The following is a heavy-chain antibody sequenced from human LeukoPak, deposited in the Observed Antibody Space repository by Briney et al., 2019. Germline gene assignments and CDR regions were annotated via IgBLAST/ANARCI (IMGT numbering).Heavy chain of an antibody. V-gene: IGHV3-7*01. Sequence: GGSLRLSCAASGFTFSSYWMSWVRQAPGKGLEWVANIKQDGSEKYYVDSVKGRFTISRDNAKNSLYLQMNSLRAEDTAVYYCARDSRGFGEYLNWFDPWGQGTLVTVSS. CDR2: IKQDGSEK. CDR1: GFTFSSYW. CDR3: ARDSRGFGEYLNWFDP. J-gene: IGHJ5*02. D-gene: IGHD3-10*01.